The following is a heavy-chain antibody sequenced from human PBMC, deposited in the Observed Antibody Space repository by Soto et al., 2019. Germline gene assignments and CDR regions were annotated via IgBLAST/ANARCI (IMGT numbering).Heavy chain of an antibody. CDR1: GFTFSSYG. Sequence: QVQLVESGGGVVQPGRSLRLSCAASGFTFSSYGMHWVRQAPGKGLAWVAVISYDGSNKYYADSVKGRFTISRDNSKNPLYLQMNSLRAEDTAVYYCANEDTGDFDYWGQGTLVTVSS. D-gene: IGHD5-18*01. CDR2: ISYDGSNK. J-gene: IGHJ4*02. V-gene: IGHV3-30*18. CDR3: ANEDTGDFDY.